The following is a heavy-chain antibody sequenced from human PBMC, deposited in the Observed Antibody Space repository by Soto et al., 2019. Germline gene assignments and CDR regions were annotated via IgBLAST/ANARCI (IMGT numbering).Heavy chain of an antibody. V-gene: IGHV2-5*01. J-gene: IGHJ4*02. CDR3: SHSGGYEIFQY. CDR2: IYWNDDK. Sequence: QITLKESGPTLVKATQTLTLTCTFSGFSLSTSGVGVGWIRQPPGKALEWLALIYWNDDKRYSPSLKSRLTSTKDTSKKQVVLTMTNMDPVDTATYYCSHSGGYEIFQYWGQGTLVTVSS. CDR1: GFSLSTSGVG. D-gene: IGHD5-12*01.